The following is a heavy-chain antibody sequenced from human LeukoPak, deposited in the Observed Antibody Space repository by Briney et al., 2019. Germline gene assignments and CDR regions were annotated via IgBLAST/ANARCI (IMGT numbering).Heavy chain of an antibody. J-gene: IGHJ5*02. CDR2: IYHSGST. CDR1: GGSISSGGYS. V-gene: IGHV4-30-2*01. CDR3: ARGPGSYDWFDP. D-gene: IGHD3-10*01. Sequence: PSETLSLTCAVSGGSISSGGYSWSWIRQPPGKDLEWIGYIYHSGSTYYNPSHKRRVAISVDRSKNQFSLKLSSVTAADTAVYYCARGPGSYDWFDPWGQGTLVTVSS.